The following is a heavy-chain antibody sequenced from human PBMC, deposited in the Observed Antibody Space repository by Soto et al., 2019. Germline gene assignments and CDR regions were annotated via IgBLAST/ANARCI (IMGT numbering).Heavy chain of an antibody. J-gene: IGHJ6*02. V-gene: IGHV1-46*01. D-gene: IGHD1-26*01. CDR3: AREAIVAGATTGMDV. CDR2: IKPGYPAGRST. Sequence: QAPGQGLEWMGVIKPGYPAGRSTTYAQKFQGRVTMTTDTSTSTVYMELSRLRSDDTAVYYCAREAIVAGATTGMDVWGQGTTVTVSS.